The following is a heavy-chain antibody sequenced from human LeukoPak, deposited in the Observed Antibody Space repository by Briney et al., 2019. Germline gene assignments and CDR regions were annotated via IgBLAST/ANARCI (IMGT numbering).Heavy chain of an antibody. V-gene: IGHV5-51*01. Sequence: GESLKISCKGSGCSFTSYWIGWVRQMPGKGLEWMGIIYPGDSDTRYSPSFQGQVTISADKSINTAYLQWSSLKASDTAIYYCARSPDRIMATSWLDPWGQGTLVTVSS. J-gene: IGHJ5*02. D-gene: IGHD3-16*01. CDR2: IYPGDSDT. CDR3: ARSPDRIMATSWLDP. CDR1: GCSFTSYW.